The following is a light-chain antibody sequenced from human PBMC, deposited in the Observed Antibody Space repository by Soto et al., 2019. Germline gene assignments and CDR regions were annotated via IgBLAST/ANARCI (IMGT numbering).Light chain of an antibody. CDR2: VNT. CDR3: QSFDSSLSGYV. Sequence: QSVLTQPPSVSGAPGQRVSISCTGTSSNIGAGYDVHWYQQLPGAAPRLLIYVNTNRPSGVPDRFTGSKPGTSASLATTGLQAEDEADYYCQSFDSSLSGYVFGTGTKLTVL. CDR1: SSNIGAGYD. J-gene: IGLJ1*01. V-gene: IGLV1-40*01.